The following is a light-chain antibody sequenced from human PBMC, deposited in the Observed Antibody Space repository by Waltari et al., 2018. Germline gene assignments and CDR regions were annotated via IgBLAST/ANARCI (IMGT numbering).Light chain of an antibody. Sequence: EIVMTQSPATLSVSPGERATLSCRARQSVSSNLALYQQKPGQAPRLLFYGASTRATGIPTRFSGSGSGTEFTLTISSLQSEDFAVYYCQQYNNWPDTFGQGTKLEIK. CDR3: QQYNNWPDT. J-gene: IGKJ2*01. CDR1: QSVSSN. CDR2: GAS. V-gene: IGKV3-15*01.